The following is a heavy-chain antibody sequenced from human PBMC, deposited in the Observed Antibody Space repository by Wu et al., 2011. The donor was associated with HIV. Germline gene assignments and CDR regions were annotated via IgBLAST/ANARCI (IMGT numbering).Heavy chain of an antibody. J-gene: IGHJ6*03. Sequence: QVQLVQSGAEVKKPGASVKVSCKASGYTFTSYGISWVRQAPGQGLEWMGWISAYNGHTNYAQNLQGRVTMTTDTSTSTAYMELRSLRSDDTAVYYXARDRWLQPYYYYMDVWAKGPRSPSP. CDR2: ISAYNGHT. CDR1: GYTFTSYG. V-gene: IGHV1-18*01. CDR3: ARDRWLQPYYYYMDV. D-gene: IGHD5-24*01.